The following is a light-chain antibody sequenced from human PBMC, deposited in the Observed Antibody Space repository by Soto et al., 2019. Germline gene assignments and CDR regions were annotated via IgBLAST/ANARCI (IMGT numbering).Light chain of an antibody. Sequence: DIQMTQSPSSLSASIGDRVTITCQASQDINKYLNWYQQKPGKAPKLLIYDASNLETGVPLRFSGSGSWTDFTFTIISLQAEDRATYYCQQYDILHLTSGQGTKLEIK. J-gene: IGKJ2*01. CDR3: QQYDILHLT. CDR2: DAS. V-gene: IGKV1-33*01. CDR1: QDINKY.